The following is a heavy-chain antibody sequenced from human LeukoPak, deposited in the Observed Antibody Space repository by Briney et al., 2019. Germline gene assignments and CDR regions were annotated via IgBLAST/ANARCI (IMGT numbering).Heavy chain of an antibody. Sequence: SKTLSLTCTVSGGSISSYYWSWIRQPPGKGLEWIGYIFTSGSTNYNPSLKSRVTISVDTSKNQFSLKLSSVTAADTAVYYCARHNYDSSGYEENYWGQGTLVTVSS. D-gene: IGHD3-22*01. V-gene: IGHV4-4*09. CDR2: IFTSGST. J-gene: IGHJ4*02. CDR3: ARHNYDSSGYEENY. CDR1: GGSISSYY.